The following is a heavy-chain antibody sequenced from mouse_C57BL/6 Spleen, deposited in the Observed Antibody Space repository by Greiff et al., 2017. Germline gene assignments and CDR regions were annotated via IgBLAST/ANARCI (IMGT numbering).Heavy chain of an antibody. V-gene: IGHV1-9*01. Sequence: VQLQQSGAELMKPGASVKLSCKATGYTFTGYWIAWVKQRPGHGLEWIGEILPGSGSTNYNEKFKGKATFTEDTYSNTAYMQLSSLTTEDSAIYYCARRIYYFGSSSAYWGQGPLVTVSA. CDR2: ILPGSGST. D-gene: IGHD1-1*01. J-gene: IGHJ3*01. CDR1: GYTFTGYW. CDR3: ARRIYYFGSSSAY.